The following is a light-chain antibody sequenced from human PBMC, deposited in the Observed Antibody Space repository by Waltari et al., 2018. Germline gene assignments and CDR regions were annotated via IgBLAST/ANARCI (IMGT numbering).Light chain of an antibody. V-gene: IGKV4-1*01. CDR1: QSVLYSSNNRNY. Sequence: DIVMTQSPDSLAVSLGERATINCKSSQSVLYSSNNRNYLAWYQQKPGQPPKMLIYWASTRESGVPERFSGSGSGTDFTLTISSLQAEDVAVYYCHQYYSNRMWTFGQGTKVEIK. CDR2: WAS. CDR3: HQYYSNRMWT. J-gene: IGKJ1*01.